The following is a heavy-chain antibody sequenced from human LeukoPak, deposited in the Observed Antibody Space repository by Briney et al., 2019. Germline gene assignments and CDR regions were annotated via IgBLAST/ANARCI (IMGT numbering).Heavy chain of an antibody. Sequence: PGGSLSLSCAASGFTFSNYPMTWVRQAPGKGLEWVSGISGTDGSTHYADSVKGRFVISRDNSKNTLYLQMNSLRAEDTAVYYCAKDNRRDYGDYDPYWGQGTLVTVSS. CDR1: GFTFSNYP. V-gene: IGHV3-23*01. CDR2: ISGTDGST. J-gene: IGHJ4*02. D-gene: IGHD4-17*01. CDR3: AKDNRRDYGDYDPY.